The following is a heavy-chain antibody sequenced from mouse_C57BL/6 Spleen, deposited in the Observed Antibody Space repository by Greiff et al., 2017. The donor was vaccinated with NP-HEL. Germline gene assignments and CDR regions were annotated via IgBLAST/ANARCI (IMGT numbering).Heavy chain of an antibody. D-gene: IGHD1-1*02. Sequence: VQLQQSGPELVKPGASVKISCKASGYAFSSSWMNWVKQRPGKGLEWIGRIYPGDGDTNYNGKFKGKATLTADKSSSTAYMQLSSLTSEDSAVYFCARALWEDYWGQGTSVTVSS. CDR1: GYAFSSSW. CDR2: IYPGDGDT. V-gene: IGHV1-82*01. CDR3: ARALWEDY. J-gene: IGHJ4*01.